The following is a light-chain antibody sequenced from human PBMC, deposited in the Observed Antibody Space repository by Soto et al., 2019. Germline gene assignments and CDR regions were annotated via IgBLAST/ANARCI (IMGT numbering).Light chain of an antibody. J-gene: IGKJ2*01. CDR3: QQYYSSTYT. CDR1: ETVLYSSNNKNY. Sequence: DIVMTQSPESLAVSLGERATINCKSSETVLYSSNNKNYLGWYQQKPRQPPKLLIYWASTRESGVPDRFSGSGSGTDFTLTISSLRAEDVAVYYCQQYYSSTYTFGQGTKLEIK. CDR2: WAS. V-gene: IGKV4-1*01.